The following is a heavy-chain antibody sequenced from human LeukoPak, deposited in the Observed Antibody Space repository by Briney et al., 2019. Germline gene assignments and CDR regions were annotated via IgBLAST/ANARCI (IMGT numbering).Heavy chain of an antibody. D-gene: IGHD5-18*01. CDR2: IYYSGST. CDR1: GGSISSYH. J-gene: IGHJ4*02. V-gene: IGHV4-59*08. CDR3: ARRGTGYSYGYYFDY. Sequence: SETLSLTCTVSGGSISSYHWSWIRQPPGKGLEWIGYIYYSGSTNYNPSLKSRVTISVDTSKNQFSLKLSSVTAADTAVYYCARRGTGYSYGYYFDYWGQGTLVTVSS.